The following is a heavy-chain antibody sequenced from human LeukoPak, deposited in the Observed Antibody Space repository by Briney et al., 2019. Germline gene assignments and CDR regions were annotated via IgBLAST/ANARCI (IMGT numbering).Heavy chain of an antibody. J-gene: IGHJ2*01. Sequence: SETLSLICTVSGGSISGTSYYWGWIRQPPGKGLEWIGSVYYSGSPYYNPSLKSQVTISVDTSRNEFSLKLNSVTAADTAVYYCARADRYCGGDCYSGAWYFDLWGRGTLVTVSS. D-gene: IGHD2-21*02. CDR1: GGSISGTSYY. CDR2: VYYSGSP. CDR3: ARADRYCGGDCYSGAWYFDL. V-gene: IGHV4-39*01.